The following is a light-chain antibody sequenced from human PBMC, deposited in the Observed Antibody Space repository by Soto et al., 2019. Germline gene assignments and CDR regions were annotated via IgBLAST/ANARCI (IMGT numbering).Light chain of an antibody. V-gene: IGKV1-5*03. CDR3: PHYNTYPWT. J-gene: IGKJ1*01. CDR1: QSISIW. CDR2: KAS. Sequence: DIRMTQSPSTLSASVGARVTIPCRASQSISIWWAWYQKKPGKAPKLLIYKASIVPTGVTSTFSGSGSGSESTRTISRLQPDEFATYYGPHYNTYPWTFGQGTKVEVK.